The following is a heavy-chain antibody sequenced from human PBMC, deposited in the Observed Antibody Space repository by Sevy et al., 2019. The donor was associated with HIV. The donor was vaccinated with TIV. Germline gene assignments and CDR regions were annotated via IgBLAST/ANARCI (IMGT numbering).Heavy chain of an antibody. CDR1: GFTFSSYA. V-gene: IGHV3-30-3*01. D-gene: IGHD3-3*01. CDR3: AREGALRFLEWLSHYYYGMDV. J-gene: IGHJ6*02. CDR2: ISYDGSNK. Sequence: GGSLRLSCAASGFTFSSYAMHWVRQAPGKGLEWVAVISYDGSNKYYADSVKGRFTISRDNSKNTLYLQMNSLRAEDTAVDYCAREGALRFLEWLSHYYYGMDVWGQGTTVTVSS.